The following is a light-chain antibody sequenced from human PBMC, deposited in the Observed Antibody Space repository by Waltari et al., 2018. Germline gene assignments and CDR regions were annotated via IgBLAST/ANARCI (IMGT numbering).Light chain of an antibody. Sequence: DIVMTQSPDSLAVSLGERATIHCKSSQSVLHSSINKNYVAWYQQKPGQPPKLLVYWASTRESGVPDRFSGSGSGTDFSLTISSLQAEDVAVYYCQQFYSLPVTFGGGTNVEIK. J-gene: IGKJ4*01. CDR2: WAS. CDR1: QSVLHSSINKNY. CDR3: QQFYSLPVT. V-gene: IGKV4-1*01.